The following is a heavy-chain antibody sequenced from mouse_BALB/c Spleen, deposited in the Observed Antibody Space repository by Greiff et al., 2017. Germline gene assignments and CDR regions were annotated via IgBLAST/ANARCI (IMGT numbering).Heavy chain of an antibody. CDR1: GYTFSSYW. V-gene: IGHV1-9*01. D-gene: IGHD2-3*01. CDR3: ASDGYFH. Sequence: VKLQESGAELARPGASVKISCKATGYTFSSYWIEWVKQRPGHGLEWIGEILPGSGSTNYNEKFKGKATFTADTSSNTAYMQLSSLTSEDSAVYYCASDGYFHWGQGTLVTVSA. CDR2: ILPGSGST. J-gene: IGHJ3*01.